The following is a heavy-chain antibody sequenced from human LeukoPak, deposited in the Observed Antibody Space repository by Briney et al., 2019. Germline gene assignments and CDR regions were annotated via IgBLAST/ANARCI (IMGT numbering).Heavy chain of an antibody. CDR2: INHSGST. D-gene: IGHD3-3*01. V-gene: IGHV4-34*01. J-gene: IGHJ4*02. CDR1: GGSFSGYY. CDR3: ARRDDDFWSGYYTFFDY. Sequence: SETLSLTCAVYGGSFSGYYWSWIRQPPGKGLEWIGEINHSGSTNYNPSLKSRVTISVDTSKNQFSLKLSSVTAADTAVYYSARRDDDFWSGYYTFFDYWGQGTLVTVSS.